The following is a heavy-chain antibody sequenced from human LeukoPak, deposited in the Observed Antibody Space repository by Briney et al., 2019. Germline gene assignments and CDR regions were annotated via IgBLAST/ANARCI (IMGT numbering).Heavy chain of an antibody. CDR1: GGSISSGGHS. CDR2: IYHSGTT. V-gene: IGHV4-30-2*01. CDR3: ARSYYFGKNYFDF. J-gene: IGHJ4*02. D-gene: IGHD3-10*01. Sequence: TSQTLSLTCTVSGGSISSGGHSWSWIRQPPGKGLEWIGYIYHSGTTYYNPSLKSRVTMSVDGSQSRFSLRLSSVTAADTAVYYCARSYYFGKNYFDFWGQGTLVAVSS.